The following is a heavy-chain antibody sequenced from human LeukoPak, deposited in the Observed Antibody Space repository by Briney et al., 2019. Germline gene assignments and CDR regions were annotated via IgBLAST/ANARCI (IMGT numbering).Heavy chain of an antibody. V-gene: IGHV4-61*02. Sequence: SETLSLTCTAYGGSISTNTYYWTWIRKPAGKGLEWIGRIYTSGSTNYNPSLKSRVTISVDTSKNQFSLKLRSVTAADTAVYYCAREGRIAASIWGQGTMVTVSS. CDR1: GGSISTNTYY. CDR3: AREGRIAASI. CDR2: IYTSGST. J-gene: IGHJ3*02. D-gene: IGHD6-13*01.